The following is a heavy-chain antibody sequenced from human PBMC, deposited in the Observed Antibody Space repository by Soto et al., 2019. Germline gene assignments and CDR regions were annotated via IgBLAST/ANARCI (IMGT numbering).Heavy chain of an antibody. J-gene: IGHJ4*02. CDR1: GGSFSGYY. CDR2: INHSGST. V-gene: IGHV4-34*01. D-gene: IGHD2-15*01. Sequence: QVQLQQWGAGLLKPSETLSLTCAVYGGSFSGYYWSWIRQPPGKGLESIGEINHSGSTNYNPSLKSRVTISVDTSKNQFSLKLSSVTAADTAVYYCARGGHIVVVVAATHLDYWGQGTLVTVSS. CDR3: ARGGHIVVVVAATHLDY.